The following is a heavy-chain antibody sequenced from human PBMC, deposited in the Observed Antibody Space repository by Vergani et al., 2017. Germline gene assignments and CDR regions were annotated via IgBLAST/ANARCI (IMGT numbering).Heavy chain of an antibody. J-gene: IGHJ3*02. CDR1: GYTFTGYY. CDR3: ARGRGYCSSTSCYFEAFDI. D-gene: IGHD2-2*01. CDR2: INPNSGGT. Sequence: QVQLVQSGAEVKKPGASVKVSCKASGYTFTGYYMHWVRQAPGQGLEWMGWINPNSGGTNYAQKFQGRVTMTRNTSISTAYMELSSLRSEDTAVYYCARGRGYCSSTSCYFEAFDIWGQGTMVTVSS. V-gene: IGHV1-2*02.